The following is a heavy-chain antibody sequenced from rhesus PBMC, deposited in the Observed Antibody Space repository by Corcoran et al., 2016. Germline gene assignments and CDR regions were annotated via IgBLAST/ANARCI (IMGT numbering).Heavy chain of an antibody. Sequence: EVQLVESGGGLAKPGGSLRLSCAASGFTFSSYWMNWVRQAPGKGLEWVSEINSGGGSTYYADSVKGRCTSSRDNSKTTLSLQMNSLRAEDTAVYYCAKEPDGSSYVLGYFDYWGQGVLVTVSS. V-gene: IGHV3S25*01. CDR2: INSGGGST. CDR1: GFTFSSYW. D-gene: IGHD4-29*01. J-gene: IGHJ4*01. CDR3: AKEPDGSSYVLGYFDY.